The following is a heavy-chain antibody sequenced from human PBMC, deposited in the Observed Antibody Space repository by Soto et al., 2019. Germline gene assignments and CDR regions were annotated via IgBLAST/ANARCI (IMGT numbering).Heavy chain of an antibody. D-gene: IGHD3-10*01. J-gene: IGHJ6*03. Sequence: QVQLVQSGAEVKKPGSSVKVSCKASGGTFSSYTISWVRQAPGQGLEWMGRIIPILGIANYAQKFQGRVTITADKSTSTAYMELSSLRSEDTAVYYWASSYGSGRPDYYMDVWGKGTTVTVSS. V-gene: IGHV1-69*02. CDR1: GGTFSSYT. CDR2: IIPILGIA. CDR3: ASSYGSGRPDYYMDV.